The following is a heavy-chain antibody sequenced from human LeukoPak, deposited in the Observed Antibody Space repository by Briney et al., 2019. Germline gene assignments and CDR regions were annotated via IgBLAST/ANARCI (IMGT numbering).Heavy chain of an antibody. Sequence: ASVKVSCKASGYTFTSYDLNWVRQVTGQGLEWMGWTNPNSGNTGYAPKFQGRVTMTRNTSISTAYMELSNLRSDDTAVYYCARKGPANYYYYYMDVWGRGTSVTVSS. CDR2: TNPNSGNT. V-gene: IGHV1-8*01. J-gene: IGHJ6*03. CDR1: GYTFTSYD. CDR3: ARKGPANYYYYYMDV. D-gene: IGHD6-25*01.